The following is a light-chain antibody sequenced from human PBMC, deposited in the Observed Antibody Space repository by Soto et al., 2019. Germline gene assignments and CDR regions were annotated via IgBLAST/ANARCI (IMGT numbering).Light chain of an antibody. J-gene: IGKJ4*01. CDR2: AAS. CDR3: QQYYSYLPLT. CDR1: QSISSY. Sequence: DMQMTQSPSALSASVGDRVTITCRASQSISSYLNWYQQKPGKAPKLLIYAASTLQSGVPSRFSGSGSGTDFTLTISCLQSEDFATYYCQQYYSYLPLTFGGGTKVDIK. V-gene: IGKV1-39*01.